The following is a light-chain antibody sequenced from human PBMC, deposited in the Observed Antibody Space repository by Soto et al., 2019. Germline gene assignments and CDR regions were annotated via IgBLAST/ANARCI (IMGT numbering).Light chain of an antibody. CDR2: EAS. CDR1: QDINSY. V-gene: IGKV1-9*01. Sequence: IQLTQSPSSLSASIGDRVTITCRASQDINSYLAWYQQKPGKAPNLLIYEASILQRGVPSRFSGSIYGTDFTLTISSLQAEDFATYYCQRTRSYPSTFGGGTKVDIK. CDR3: QRTRSYPST. J-gene: IGKJ4*01.